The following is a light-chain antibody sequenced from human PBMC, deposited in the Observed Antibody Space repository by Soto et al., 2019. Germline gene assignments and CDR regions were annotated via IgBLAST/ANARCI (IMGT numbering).Light chain of an antibody. Sequence: QSALTQPPSASGSPGQSVAISCTVTSSDVGGYNYVSWYQQHPGKAPKLMIYEVNKRPSGVPDRFSGSKSGNTASLTVSGLQAEDEADYYCSSYAGSSNVFGTGTKVTV. CDR1: SSDVGGYNY. J-gene: IGLJ1*01. CDR2: EVN. CDR3: SSYAGSSNV. V-gene: IGLV2-8*01.